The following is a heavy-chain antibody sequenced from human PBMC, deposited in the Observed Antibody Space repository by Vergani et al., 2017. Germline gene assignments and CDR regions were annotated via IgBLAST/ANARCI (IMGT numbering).Heavy chain of an antibody. D-gene: IGHD6-6*01. CDR2: INHSGST. Sequence: QVQLQQWGAGLLKPSETLSLTCAVYGGSFSGYYWSWIRQPPGTGLEWIGEINHSGSTNSNPSLKSRVTISVDTSKNQFSLKLSSVTAAATAVYSWARGTTARPRIPGRYFDLWGRGTLVTVSS. CDR3: ARGTTARPRIPGRYFDL. J-gene: IGHJ2*01. CDR1: GGSFSGYY. V-gene: IGHV4-34*01.